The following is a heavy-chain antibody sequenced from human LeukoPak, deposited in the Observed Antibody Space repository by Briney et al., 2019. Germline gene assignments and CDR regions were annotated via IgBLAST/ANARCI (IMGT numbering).Heavy chain of an antibody. CDR2: IYHSGST. D-gene: IGHD1-26*01. Sequence: SETLSLTCTVSGFSISSGYYWGWIRQPPGKGLEWIGSIYHSGSTYYNPSLKSRVTISVDTSKNQFSLKLTSVTAADTAVYYCARDRVGAVPNWFDPWGQGTLVTVSS. CDR1: GFSISSGYY. CDR3: ARDRVGAVPNWFDP. J-gene: IGHJ5*02. V-gene: IGHV4-38-2*02.